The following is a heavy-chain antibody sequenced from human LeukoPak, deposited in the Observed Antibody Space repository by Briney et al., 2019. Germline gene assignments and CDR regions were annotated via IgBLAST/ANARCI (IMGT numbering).Heavy chain of an antibody. CDR3: ARVESGSYSGSHHFDY. V-gene: IGHV4-39*07. J-gene: IGHJ4*02. CDR1: GASISGSSHYF. D-gene: IGHD1-26*01. Sequence: SETLSLTCTVSGASISGSSHYFWGWIRQTPGKGLEWIGSIYYSGITYYTPSLKSRVTISLDTSKNQYSLKLNSVTAADTAIYYCARVESGSYSGSHHFDYWGQGTLVTVSS. CDR2: IYYSGIT.